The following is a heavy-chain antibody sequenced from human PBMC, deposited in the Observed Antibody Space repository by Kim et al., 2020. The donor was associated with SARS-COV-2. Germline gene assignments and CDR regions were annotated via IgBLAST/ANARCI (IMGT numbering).Heavy chain of an antibody. Sequence: SETLSLTCTVSGGSISSYYWSWIRQPPGKGLEWIGYIYYSGSTNYNPSHKSRVTISVDTSKNQFSLKRSSVTAADTAVYYCARLGCSTSCYAFDIWGQGTMVTVSS. D-gene: IGHD2-2*01. CDR3: ARLGCSTSCYAFDI. J-gene: IGHJ3*02. CDR1: GGSISSYY. CDR2: IYYSGST. V-gene: IGHV4-59*08.